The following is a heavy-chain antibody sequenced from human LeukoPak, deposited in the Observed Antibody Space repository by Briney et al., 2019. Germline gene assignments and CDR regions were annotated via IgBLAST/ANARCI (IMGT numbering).Heavy chain of an antibody. CDR3: ARPIKYSSTWYGDY. CDR1: GYSFTTHW. J-gene: IGHJ4*02. D-gene: IGHD6-13*01. CDR2: IYPDDSDT. V-gene: IGHV5-51*01. Sequence: GESLKISCKGSGYSFTTHWIGWVRQMPGKGLEWMGIIYPDDSDTRYSPSFQGQVTISADKSISTAYLQWRSLKASDTAMYYCARPIKYSSTWYGDYWGQGTLVTVSS.